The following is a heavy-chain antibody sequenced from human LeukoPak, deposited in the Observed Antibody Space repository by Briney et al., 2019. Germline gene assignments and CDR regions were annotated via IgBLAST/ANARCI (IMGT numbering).Heavy chain of an antibody. CDR3: ACGYSYGPDAFDI. J-gene: IGHJ3*02. V-gene: IGHV3-66*01. D-gene: IGHD5-18*01. Sequence: GSLRLSCAASGFTVSSNYMSWVRQAPGKGLEWVSVIYSGGSTYYADSVKGRFTISRDNSKNTLYLQMNSLRAEDTAVYYCACGYSYGPDAFDIWGQGTMVTVSS. CDR2: IYSGGST. CDR1: GFTVSSNY.